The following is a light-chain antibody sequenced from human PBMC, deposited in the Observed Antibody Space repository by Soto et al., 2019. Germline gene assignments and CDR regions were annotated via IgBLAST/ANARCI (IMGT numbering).Light chain of an antibody. CDR2: DAS. Sequence: DIQMTQSPSSLSASVGDRVTITCQARQDISHHLNWYQQKPGKAPKRLIYDASNLETGVPSRFSGSGSGTDFTCTISSLQPDEIETYYCQQFDSRPRFGPGTGVDLK. J-gene: IGKJ3*01. CDR3: QQFDSRPR. CDR1: QDISHH. V-gene: IGKV1-33*01.